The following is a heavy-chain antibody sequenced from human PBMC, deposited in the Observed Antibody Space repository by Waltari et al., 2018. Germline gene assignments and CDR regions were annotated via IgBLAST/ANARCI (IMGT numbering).Heavy chain of an antibody. CDR1: GYSISSGYY. D-gene: IGHD3-3*01. CDR3: AGLFGVVITPDY. V-gene: IGHV4-38-2*01. CDR2: IYHSGST. J-gene: IGHJ4*02. Sequence: QAQLQESGPGLVKPSETLSLTCAVSGYSISSGYYWGWIRQPPGKGLEWIGSIYHSGSTYYNPSLKSRVTISVDTSKNQFSLKLSSVTAADTAVYYCAGLFGVVITPDYWGQGTLVTVSS.